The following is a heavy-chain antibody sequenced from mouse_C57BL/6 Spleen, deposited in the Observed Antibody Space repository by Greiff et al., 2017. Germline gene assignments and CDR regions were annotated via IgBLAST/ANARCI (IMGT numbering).Heavy chain of an antibody. CDR3: ARYGSNHWYCDV. Sequence: QVQLQQPGAELVKPGASVKMSCKASGYTFTSYWITWVKQRPGQGLEWIGDIYPGSGSTNYNEKFKSKATLTVDTSSSTAYMQLSSLTSEDSAVYYCARYGSNHWYCDVWGTGTTVTVSS. V-gene: IGHV1-55*01. J-gene: IGHJ1*03. CDR2: IYPGSGST. CDR1: GYTFTSYW. D-gene: IGHD1-1*01.